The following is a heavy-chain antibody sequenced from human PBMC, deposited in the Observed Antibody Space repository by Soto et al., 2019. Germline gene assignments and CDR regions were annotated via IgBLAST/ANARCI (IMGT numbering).Heavy chain of an antibody. Sequence: ASVKVSCKASGYTFTSYGISWVRQAPGQGLEWMGWISAYNGNTNYAQKLQGRVTMTTDTSTSTAYMELRSLRSDDTAVYYCARALLGYCSSTSSYYYYGMDVWGQGTTVTVSS. D-gene: IGHD2-2*01. CDR2: ISAYNGNT. V-gene: IGHV1-18*04. CDR3: ARALLGYCSSTSSYYYYGMDV. CDR1: GYTFTSYG. J-gene: IGHJ6*02.